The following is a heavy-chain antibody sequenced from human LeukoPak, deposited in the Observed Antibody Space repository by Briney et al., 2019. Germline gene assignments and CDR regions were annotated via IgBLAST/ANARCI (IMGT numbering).Heavy chain of an antibody. CDR1: GYTFTSYA. J-gene: IGHJ6*03. V-gene: IGHV1-3*03. CDR2: INAGNGNT. CDR3: ARGSRITMVRGSDYYYYMDV. D-gene: IGHD3-10*01. Sequence: ASVKVSCKASGYTFTSYAMHWVRQAPGQRLEWMGWINAGNGNTKYSQEFQGRVTITRDTSASTAYMELSSLRSEDMAVYYCARGSRITMVRGSDYYYYMDVWGKGTTVTVSS.